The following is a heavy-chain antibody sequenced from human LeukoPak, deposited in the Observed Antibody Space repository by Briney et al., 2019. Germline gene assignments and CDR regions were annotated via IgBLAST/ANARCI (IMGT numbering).Heavy chain of an antibody. CDR2: ISYDGSNK. Sequence: TGGSLRLSCAASGFTFSSYGMHWVRQAPGKGLERVAVISYDGSNKYYADSVKGRFTISRDNSKNTLYLQMNSLRAEDTAVYYCAKAGEWIQLWGGYFDYWGQGTLVTVSS. D-gene: IGHD5-18*01. J-gene: IGHJ4*02. V-gene: IGHV3-30*18. CDR3: AKAGEWIQLWGGYFDY. CDR1: GFTFSSYG.